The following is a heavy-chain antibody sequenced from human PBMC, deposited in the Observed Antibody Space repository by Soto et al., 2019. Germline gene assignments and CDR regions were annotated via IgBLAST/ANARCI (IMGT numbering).Heavy chain of an antibody. Sequence: PWGSPRLSCAASGFSFSRYAMHWVRQAPGEGLEWVAVISRDGSSKYYGDSVKGRFTVSRDNSNNTLYLSMTSLRPDDTAVFYCARSRNGAVPDSINFWGQGTLVTVSS. CDR3: ARSRNGAVPDSINF. J-gene: IGHJ4*02. CDR1: GFSFSRYA. CDR2: ISRDGSSK. V-gene: IGHV3-30-3*01. D-gene: IGHD2-8*01.